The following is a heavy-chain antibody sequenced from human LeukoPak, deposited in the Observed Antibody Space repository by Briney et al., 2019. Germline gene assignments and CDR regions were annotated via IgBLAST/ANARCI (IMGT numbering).Heavy chain of an antibody. CDR1: GFTLSSYA. V-gene: IGHV3-23*01. CDR3: ARGASNRFDY. D-gene: IGHD1-14*01. Sequence: PGGSLRLSCAASGFTLSSYAMSWVRQTPGKGLEWVSGISDSGGSTVYADSIKGRFIISRDNSKNMLYLQMNSLRAEDTAVYYCARGASNRFDYWGQGTLVTVSS. CDR2: ISDSGGST. J-gene: IGHJ4*02.